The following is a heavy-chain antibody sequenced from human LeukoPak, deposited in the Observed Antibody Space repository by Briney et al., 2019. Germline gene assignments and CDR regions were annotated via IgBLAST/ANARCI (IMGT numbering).Heavy chain of an antibody. D-gene: IGHD3-22*01. CDR2: ISSSSSYI. CDR1: GFTFSSYS. Sequence: PGGSLRLSCAASGFTFSSYSMNWVRQAPGKGLEWVSSISSSSSYIYYADSVKGRFTISRDNAKNSLYLQMNSLRAEDTAVYYCARDEAASSGYYAFDYWGQGTLVTVSS. J-gene: IGHJ4*02. CDR3: ARDEAASSGYYAFDY. V-gene: IGHV3-21*01.